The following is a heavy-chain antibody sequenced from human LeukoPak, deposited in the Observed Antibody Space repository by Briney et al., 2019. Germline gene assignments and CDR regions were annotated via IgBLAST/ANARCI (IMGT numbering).Heavy chain of an antibody. CDR1: GGTFSSYA. CDR2: IIPIFGTA. J-gene: IGHJ3*02. V-gene: IGHV1-69*05. CDR3: AREAMGYEQVNAFDI. Sequence: SVKVSCKASGGTFSSYAISWVRQAPGQGLEWMGGIIPIFGTANYAQKFQGRVTMTRDTSISTAYMELSSLRSEDMAVYYCAREAMGYEQVNAFDIWGQGTMVTVSS. D-gene: IGHD2-2*01.